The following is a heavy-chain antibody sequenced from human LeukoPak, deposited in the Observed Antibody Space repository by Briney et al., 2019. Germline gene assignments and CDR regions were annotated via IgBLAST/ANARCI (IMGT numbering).Heavy chain of an antibody. V-gene: IGHV4-59*08. J-gene: IGHJ4*02. Sequence: SETLSLTCTVSGDSISSCYWSWIRQPPGKGLEWIGYIYYSGSTYNPSLKSRVTISVDTSKNQFSLKLSSVTAADTAVYYCVRVNWYYFDYWGQGTLVTVSS. CDR1: GDSISSCY. CDR2: IYYSGST. CDR3: VRVNWYYFDY.